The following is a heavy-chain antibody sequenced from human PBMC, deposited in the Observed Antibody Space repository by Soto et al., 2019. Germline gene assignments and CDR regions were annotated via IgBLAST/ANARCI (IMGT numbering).Heavy chain of an antibody. J-gene: IGHJ4*02. V-gene: IGHV3-33*01. CDR1: GFTFSSYG. D-gene: IGHD3-10*01. Sequence: GSLRLSCAASGFTFSSYGMHWVRQAPGKGLEWVAVIWYDGSNKYYADSVKGRFTISRDNSKNTLYLQMNSLRAEDTAVYYCARDRITMVRGVILPSSDCWGQGT. CDR2: IWYDGSNK. CDR3: ARDRITMVRGVILPSSDC.